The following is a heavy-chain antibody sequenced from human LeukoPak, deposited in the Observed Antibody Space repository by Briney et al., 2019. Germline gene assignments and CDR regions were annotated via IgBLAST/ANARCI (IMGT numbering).Heavy chain of an antibody. CDR1: GYTFTSYG. J-gene: IGHJ4*02. CDR3: ATDRGIAVAGLGC. Sequence: ASVKVSCKASGYTFTSYGISWVRQAPGQGLEWMGWISANDDNKNYAQKFQGRVTMTEDTSTDTAYMELSSLRSEDTAVYYCATDRGIAVAGLGCWGQGTLVTVSS. D-gene: IGHD6-19*01. V-gene: IGHV1-18*01. CDR2: ISANDDNK.